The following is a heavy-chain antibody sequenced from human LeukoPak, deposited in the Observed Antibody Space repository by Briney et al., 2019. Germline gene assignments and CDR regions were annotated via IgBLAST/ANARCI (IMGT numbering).Heavy chain of an antibody. V-gene: IGHV4-59*01. CDR3: ARVRIAAAGTGWYYYGMDV. CDR2: IYYSGRT. J-gene: IGHJ6*02. CDR1: GGSISSYY. D-gene: IGHD6-13*01. Sequence: PSETLSLTCTVSGGSISSYYWRWIRQPPGKGLVWIGYIYYSGRTNYNPSLKSRVTISVDTSKNQFSLKRSSVTAADTAVYYCARVRIAAAGTGWYYYGMDVWGQGTTVTVSS.